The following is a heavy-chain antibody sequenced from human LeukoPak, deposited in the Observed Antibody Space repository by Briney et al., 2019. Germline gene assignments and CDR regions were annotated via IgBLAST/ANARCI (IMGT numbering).Heavy chain of an antibody. CDR2: IYISGST. CDR3: AGSSSWFDY. CDR1: GGSISSGSYY. D-gene: IGHD6-13*01. Sequence: SETLSLTCTVSGGSISSGSYYWSWIRQPAGKGLEWIGRIYISGSTSYSPSLKRRVTISVDTSKNQFSLKLSSVTAADTAVYYCAGSSSWFDYWGQGTLVTVSS. V-gene: IGHV4-61*02. J-gene: IGHJ4*02.